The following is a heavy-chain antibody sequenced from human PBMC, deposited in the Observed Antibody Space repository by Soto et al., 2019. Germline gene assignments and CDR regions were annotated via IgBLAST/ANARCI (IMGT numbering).Heavy chain of an antibody. V-gene: IGHV1-69*01. CDR3: ARSQCSSTSLETYYYYYYGMDV. D-gene: IGHD2-2*01. CDR2: IIPISETT. J-gene: IGHJ6*02. CDR1: VGTFSSYA. Sequence: QVQLVQSGAEVKKTGSSVKVSCTASVGTFSSYAISWVRQAPGQGLEWMGGIIPISETTNYAQKFQGRVTITADESKSTAYMALSSLRSEYTAVDSCARSQCSSTSLETYYYYYYGMDVWGQGTTVTVSS.